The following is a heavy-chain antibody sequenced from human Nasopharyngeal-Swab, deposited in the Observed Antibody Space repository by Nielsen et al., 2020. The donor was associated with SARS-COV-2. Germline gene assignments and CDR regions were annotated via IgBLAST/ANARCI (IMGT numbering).Heavy chain of an antibody. Sequence: GESLKISWRTSGYSLTTKRIGWVRQMPGKGLEWVGSIYPGDSDTRYSPSVQGQVTISADKSISTAYLQWSTLKASDTAIYYCARGPRYFDLWGRGTLVTVSS. V-gene: IGHV5-51*01. D-gene: IGHD2-15*01. CDR1: GYSLTTKR. CDR3: ARGPRYFDL. CDR2: IYPGDSDT. J-gene: IGHJ2*01.